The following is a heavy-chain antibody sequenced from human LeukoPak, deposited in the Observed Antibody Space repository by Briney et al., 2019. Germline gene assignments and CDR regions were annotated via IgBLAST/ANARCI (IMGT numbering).Heavy chain of an antibody. D-gene: IGHD2-8*01. CDR2: IYYSGST. V-gene: IGHV4-39*07. Sequence: PSGTLSLTCTVSGDSISSGAYYWGWIRQPPGKGLEWIGSIYYSGSTCDNPSLKSRVTISVDTSRNQFSLKLSSVTAADTAVYYCARDVSPNGVVDYWGQGTLVTVSP. J-gene: IGHJ4*02. CDR3: ARDVSPNGVVDY. CDR1: GDSISSGAYY.